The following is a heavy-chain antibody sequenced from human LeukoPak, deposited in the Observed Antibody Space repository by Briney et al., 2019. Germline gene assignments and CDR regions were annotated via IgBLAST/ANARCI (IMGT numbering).Heavy chain of an antibody. CDR2: ISYDGSNK. CDR1: GFTFSSYA. J-gene: IGHJ6*02. CDR3: AKGDYYYGSYGMDV. V-gene: IGHV3-30-3*01. D-gene: IGHD3-10*01. Sequence: PGGSLRLSCAASGFTFSSYAMHWVRQAPGKGLEWVAVISYDGSNKYYADSVKGRFTISRDNSKNTLYLQMNSLRAEDTAVYYCAKGDYYYGSYGMDVWGQGTTVTVSS.